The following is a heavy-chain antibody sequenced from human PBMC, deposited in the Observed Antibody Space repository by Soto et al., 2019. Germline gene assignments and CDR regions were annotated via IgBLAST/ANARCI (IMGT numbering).Heavy chain of an antibody. CDR1: GGSISSGGYY. CDR2: IYYSGST. Sequence: SETLSLTCTVSGGSISSGGYYWSWIRQHPGKGLEWIGYIYYSGSTYYNPSLKSRVTISVDTSKNQFSLKLSSVTAADTAVYYCERPGDPTPRRVIIKQSQKRYKPQRPYYYMDVWGKGTTVTVSS. J-gene: IGHJ6*03. CDR3: ERPGDPTPRRVIIKQSQKRYKPQRPYYYMDV. V-gene: IGHV4-31*03. D-gene: IGHD3-10*01.